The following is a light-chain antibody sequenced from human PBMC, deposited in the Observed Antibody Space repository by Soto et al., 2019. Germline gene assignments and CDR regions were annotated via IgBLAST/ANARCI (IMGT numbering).Light chain of an antibody. CDR1: SSNDGLYGL. CDR2: EVT. Sequence: QSVLRHRVSEGGSPGQALTISGDGGSSNDGLYGLASWYQQHRDQAPKLLTYEVTYRPSGVSSRLSGSKSGNTASLTISGLQAEDEADYYCKSYTWFSTYVFGTGTKVTVL. J-gene: IGLJ1*01. CDR3: KSYTWFSTYV. V-gene: IGLV2-14*01.